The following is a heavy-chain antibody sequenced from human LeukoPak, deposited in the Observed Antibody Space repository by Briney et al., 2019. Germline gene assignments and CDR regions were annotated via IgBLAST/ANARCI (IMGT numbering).Heavy chain of an antibody. CDR1: GTYW. D-gene: IGHD2/OR15-2a*01. CDR2: INSDGSWT. CDR3: VTFYETY. J-gene: IGHJ4*02. V-gene: IGHV3-74*01. Sequence: GGSLRLSCAASGTYWMHWVRQAPGKGLVWVSHINSDGSWTGYADPVKGRFTISKDNAKNTVSLQMNNLRAGDTAVYYCVTFYETYWGRGTLVTVSS.